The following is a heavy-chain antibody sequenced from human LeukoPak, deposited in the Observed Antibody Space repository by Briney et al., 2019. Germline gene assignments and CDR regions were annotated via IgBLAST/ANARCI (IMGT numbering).Heavy chain of an antibody. CDR2: ISRSSRTI. CDR3: ARDLNFDF. V-gene: IGHV3-48*02. Sequence: GGSLRLSCAASGFTVSSNYMSWVRQAPGKGLGWVSNISRSSRTIYYADSVKGRFTISRDNAQNSLYLQMSRLRDEDTAVYYCARDLNFDFWGQGTVVTVSS. CDR1: GFTVSSNY. J-gene: IGHJ4*02.